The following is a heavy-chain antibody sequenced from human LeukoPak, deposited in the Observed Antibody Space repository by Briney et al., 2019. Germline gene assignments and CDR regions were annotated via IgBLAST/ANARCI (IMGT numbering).Heavy chain of an antibody. J-gene: IGHJ4*02. D-gene: IGHD3-22*01. Sequence: GGSLRLSCAASGFTFSSDAMSWVREAPGKGPEWGSAISGSGGSAYYADSGKGRFTISRDNSKNTRYLQMNSLRAEKPAVYYCAKDLYYYDSSGYAGFDYWGQGTLVTVSS. CDR1: GFTFSSDA. CDR2: ISGSGGSA. CDR3: AKDLYYYDSSGYAGFDY. V-gene: IGHV3-23*01.